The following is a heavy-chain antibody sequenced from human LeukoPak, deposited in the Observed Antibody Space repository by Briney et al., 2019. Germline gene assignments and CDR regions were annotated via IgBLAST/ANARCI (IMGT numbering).Heavy chain of an antibody. J-gene: IGHJ4*02. D-gene: IGHD3-22*01. V-gene: IGHV3-33*08. CDR2: IWDDGTYK. CDR1: GFTFSSYA. CDR3: ARGHYSDSTTYLDY. Sequence: GGSLRLSCAASGFTFSSYAMSWVRQAPGKGLEWVAIIWDDGTYKYYAESVKGRFIISRDNSQKTVNLQMNSLRVEDTAAYYCARGHYSDSTTYLDYWGQGTLVTVPS.